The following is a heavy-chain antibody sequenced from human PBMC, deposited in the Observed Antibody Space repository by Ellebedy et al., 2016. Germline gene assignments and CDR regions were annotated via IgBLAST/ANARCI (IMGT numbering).Heavy chain of an antibody. D-gene: IGHD5-12*01. CDR2: ISYDGSNK. J-gene: IGHJ4*02. CDR1: GFTFSSYG. V-gene: IGHV3-30*18. CDR3: VKETLGYSGIFDY. Sequence: GGSLRLSXAASGFTFSSYGIHWVRQAPGKGLEWVAFISYDGSNKYYADSVKGRFTISRDNSKNTLYLQMNSLRAGDTAIYYCVKETLGYSGIFDYWGQGSLVTVSS.